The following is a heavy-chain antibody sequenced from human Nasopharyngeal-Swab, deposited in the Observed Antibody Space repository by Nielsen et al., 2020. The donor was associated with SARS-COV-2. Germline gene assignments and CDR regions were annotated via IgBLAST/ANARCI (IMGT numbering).Heavy chain of an antibody. CDR2: IYYSGST. CDR3: ARLTVLLWFGEPTCMDV. CDR1: GGSISSSSYY. Sequence: SETLSLTCTVSGGSISSSSYYWGWVRQPPGKGLEWIGSIYYSGSTYYNPSLKSRVTISVDTSKNQFSLKLSSVTAADTAVYYCARLTVLLWFGEPTCMDVWGKGTTVTVSS. V-gene: IGHV4-39*01. J-gene: IGHJ6*03. D-gene: IGHD3-10*01.